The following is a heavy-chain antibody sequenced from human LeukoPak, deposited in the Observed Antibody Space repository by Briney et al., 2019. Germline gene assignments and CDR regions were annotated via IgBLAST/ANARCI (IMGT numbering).Heavy chain of an antibody. D-gene: IGHD6-6*01. CDR3: ARMSSSIAAREARNWFDP. J-gene: IGHJ5*02. CDR1: GGSFSGYY. CDR2: INHSGST. Sequence: PSETLSLTCAVYGGSFSGYYWSWIRQPPGKGLEWIGEINHSGSTNYNPSLKSRVTISVDTSKNQFSLKLSSVTAADTAVYYCARMSSSIAAREARNWFDPWGQGTPVTVSS. V-gene: IGHV4-34*01.